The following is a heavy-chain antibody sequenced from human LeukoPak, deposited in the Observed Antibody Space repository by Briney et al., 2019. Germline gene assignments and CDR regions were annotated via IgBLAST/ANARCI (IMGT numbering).Heavy chain of an antibody. V-gene: IGHV4-39*01. CDR2: IYYSGST. J-gene: IGHJ4*02. CDR3: ARHRDY. Sequence: SETLSLTCTVSGGSIGSTNYYWGWIRQPPGKGLEWIGSIYYSGSTYYNSSLKSRVTISVDTSKKQFSLKVSSVTAADTAVYYCARHRDYWGQGTLVTVSS. CDR1: GGSIGSTNYY.